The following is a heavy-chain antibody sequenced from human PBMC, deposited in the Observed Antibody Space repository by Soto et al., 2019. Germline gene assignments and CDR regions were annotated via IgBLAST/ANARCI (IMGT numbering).Heavy chain of an antibody. Sequence: ASVKVTCKASGYTLTSNYRQWVRQAPGQGLEWMGIINPSGGSTSYAQKFQGGVTMTRDTSTSTVYMELSSLRSEDTAVYYCARAWSRIQLWSDDAFDIWGQGTMVTVSS. CDR1: GYTLTSNY. CDR2: INPSGGST. J-gene: IGHJ3*02. V-gene: IGHV1-46*01. D-gene: IGHD5-18*01. CDR3: ARAWSRIQLWSDDAFDI.